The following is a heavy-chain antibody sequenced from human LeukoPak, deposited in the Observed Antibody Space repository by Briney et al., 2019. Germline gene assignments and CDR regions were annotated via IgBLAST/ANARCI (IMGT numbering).Heavy chain of an antibody. CDR3: AKDMGIAYCSSTSCYQEY. V-gene: IGHV3-30*02. J-gene: IGHJ4*02. D-gene: IGHD2-2*01. CDR2: IRYDGSNK. Sequence: GGSLRPSCAASGFTFSSYGMHWVRQAPGKGLEWVAFIRYDGSNKYYADSVKGRFTISRDNFKNTLYLQMNSLRAEDTAVYYCAKDMGIAYCSSTSCYQEYWGQGTLVTVSS. CDR1: GFTFSSYG.